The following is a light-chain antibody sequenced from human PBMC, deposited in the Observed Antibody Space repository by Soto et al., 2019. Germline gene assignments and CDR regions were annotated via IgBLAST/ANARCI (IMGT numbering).Light chain of an antibody. CDR2: WAS. CDR3: QQYLSIPPYT. J-gene: IGKJ2*01. CDR1: QSVLYSSNNKNY. V-gene: IGKV4-1*01. Sequence: DIVMTQSPDSLAVSLGERATINCKSSQSVLYSSNNKNYLAWYQQKPGQPPKLLIYWASTRESGVPDRFSGSGSGTDFTLTISSLQAEDAAVYYCQQYLSIPPYTFGQGTKLEIK.